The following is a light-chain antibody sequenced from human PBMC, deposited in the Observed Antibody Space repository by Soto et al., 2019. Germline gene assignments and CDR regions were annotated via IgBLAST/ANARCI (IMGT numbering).Light chain of an antibody. Sequence: DIQMTQSPSTLSASVGDRVTITCRASQSISNWLAWYQQKAGKAPKLLIYKASSLESGVPSRFSGSGSGTEFTLTISSLQPDDFATYYCQQYNSYQYTFGQGTKLEIK. CDR2: KAS. CDR3: QQYNSYQYT. CDR1: QSISNW. J-gene: IGKJ2*01. V-gene: IGKV1-5*03.